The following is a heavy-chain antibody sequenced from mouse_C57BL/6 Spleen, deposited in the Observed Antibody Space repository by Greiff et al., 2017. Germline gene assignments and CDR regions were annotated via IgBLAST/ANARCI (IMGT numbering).Heavy chain of an antibody. CDR1: GYTFTDYN. J-gene: IGHJ1*03. D-gene: IGHD1-1*01. Sequence: VQLQQSGPELVKPGASVKIPCKASGYTFTDYNMDWVKQSHGKSLEWIGDINPNNGGTIYNQKFKGKATLTVDKSSSTAYMELRSLTSEDTAVYYCARKDGSRSYLYFDVWGTGNTGTVSS. CDR3: ARKDGSRSYLYFDV. CDR2: INPNNGGT. V-gene: IGHV1-18*01.